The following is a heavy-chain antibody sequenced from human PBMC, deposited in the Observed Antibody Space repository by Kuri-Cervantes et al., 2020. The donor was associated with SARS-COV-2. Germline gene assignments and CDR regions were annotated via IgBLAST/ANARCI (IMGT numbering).Heavy chain of an antibody. CDR1: GGSFSGYY. V-gene: IGHV4-34*01. D-gene: IGHD3-3*01. CDR3: ARGHMFFGVVMKKNRFDP. CDR2: INHSGST. J-gene: IGHJ5*02. Sequence: SQTLSLTCAVYGGSFSGYYWSWIRQPPGKGLEWIGEINHSGSTNYNPSLKSRVTISVDTSKNQFSLKLSSVTAADTAVYYCARGHMFFGVVMKKNRFDPWGQGTLVTVSS.